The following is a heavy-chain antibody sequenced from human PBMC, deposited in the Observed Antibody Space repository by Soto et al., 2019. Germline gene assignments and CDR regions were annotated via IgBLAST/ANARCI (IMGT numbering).Heavy chain of an antibody. CDR1: GYTFASYG. Sequence: ASVKVSCKASGYTFASYGISWVRQAPGQGLERMGWISAYNSNTNYAQKLQGRVTMTTDTSTSTAYMELRSLRSDDTAVYYCASPIAPAVNYFDYWGQGTLGTGSS. V-gene: IGHV1-18*01. J-gene: IGHJ4*02. CDR2: ISAYNSNT. CDR3: ASPIAPAVNYFDY. D-gene: IGHD6-13*01.